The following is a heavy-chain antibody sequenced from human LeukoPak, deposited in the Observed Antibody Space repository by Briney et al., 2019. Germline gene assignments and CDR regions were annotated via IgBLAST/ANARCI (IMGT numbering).Heavy chain of an antibody. J-gene: IGHJ4*02. CDR2: ISSSGRTI. CDR3: ARDYDSSGYSNFFDY. V-gene: IGHV3-48*03. D-gene: IGHD3-22*01. Sequence: PGGSLRLSCAASGFTFSSYEMNWVRQAPGKGLEWVSYISSSGRTIYYADSVKGRFTISRDNAKNSLYLQMNSLRAEDTAVYYCARDYDSSGYSNFFDYWGQGTLVTVSS. CDR1: GFTFSSYE.